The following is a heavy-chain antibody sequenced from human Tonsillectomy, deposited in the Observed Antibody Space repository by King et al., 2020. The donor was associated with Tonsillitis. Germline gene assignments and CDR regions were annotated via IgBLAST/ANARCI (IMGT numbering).Heavy chain of an antibody. CDR3: ARDWVGYCSSTSCPSYYGMDV. D-gene: IGHD2-2*01. CDR1: GGSISSYY. CDR2: IYYSGST. Sequence: QLQESGPGLVKPSETLSLTCTVSGGSISSYYWSWIRQPPGKGLEWIGYIYYSGSTNYNPSLKSRVTISVDTSKNQFSLKLSSVTAADTAVYYCARDWVGYCSSTSCPSYYGMDVWGQGTTVTVSS. J-gene: IGHJ6*02. V-gene: IGHV4-59*01.